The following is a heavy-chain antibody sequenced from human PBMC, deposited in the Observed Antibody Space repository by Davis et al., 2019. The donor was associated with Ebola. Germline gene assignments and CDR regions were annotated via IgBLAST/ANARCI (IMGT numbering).Heavy chain of an antibody. CDR2: IRYDGTKR. V-gene: IGHV3-30*02. Sequence: GGSLRLSCAASGFTFSNYGIHWVRQAPGKGLEWVAFIRYDGTKRYYGDSVKGRFTISRDSSKNTLYLQMNSLRAEDTAVYYCARRTGYSSSSGYYYGMDVWGQGTTVTVSS. D-gene: IGHD6-13*01. CDR1: GFTFSNYG. J-gene: IGHJ6*02. CDR3: ARRTGYSSSSGYYYGMDV.